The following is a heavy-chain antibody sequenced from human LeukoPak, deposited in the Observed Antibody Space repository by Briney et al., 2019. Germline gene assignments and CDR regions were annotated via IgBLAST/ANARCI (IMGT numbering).Heavy chain of an antibody. CDR2: ISSSSSTI. V-gene: IGHV3-48*01. D-gene: IGHD7-27*01. J-gene: IGHJ4*02. Sequence: GGSLRLSCAASGFTFSSYSMNWVRQAPGKGLEWVSYISSSSSTIYYADSVKGRFTISRDNSKNTLYLQMNSLRAEDTAVYYCATTADYWGSYGWGQGTLVTVSP. CDR1: GFTFSSYS. CDR3: ATTADYWGSYG.